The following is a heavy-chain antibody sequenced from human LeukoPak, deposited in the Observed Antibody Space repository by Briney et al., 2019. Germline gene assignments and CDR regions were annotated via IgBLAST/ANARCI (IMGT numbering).Heavy chain of an antibody. CDR3: ARAEGYYYGSGSLGWFDP. V-gene: IGHV4-39*01. Sequence: SETLSLTCTVSGGSISSSSYYWGWIRQPPGRGLEWIGSIYYSGSTYYNPSLKSRVTISVDTSKNQFSLKLSSVTAADTAVYYCARAEGYYYGSGSLGWFDPWGQGTLVTVSS. D-gene: IGHD3-10*01. CDR2: IYYSGST. CDR1: GGSISSSSYY. J-gene: IGHJ5*02.